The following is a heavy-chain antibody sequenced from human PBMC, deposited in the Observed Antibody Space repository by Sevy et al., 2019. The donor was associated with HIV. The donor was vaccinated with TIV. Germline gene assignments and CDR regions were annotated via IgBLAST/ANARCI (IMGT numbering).Heavy chain of an antibody. V-gene: IGHV4-30-4*01. CDR2: IYYSGRT. D-gene: IGHD3-3*01. J-gene: IGHJ4*02. CDR3: ARQRSWNGYHDY. CDR1: SGSIGNADYY. Sequence: SETLSLTCTVSSGSIGNADYYWSWIRQPPGKGLEWIGYIYYSGRTWYNPSLKSRVTMSVDTSKNQFSLSLFSVTAADTAMYYCARQRSWNGYHDYWGQGTLVTVSS.